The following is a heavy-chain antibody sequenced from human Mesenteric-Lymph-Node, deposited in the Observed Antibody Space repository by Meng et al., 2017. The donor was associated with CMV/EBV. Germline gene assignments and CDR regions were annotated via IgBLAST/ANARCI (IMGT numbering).Heavy chain of an antibody. J-gene: IGHJ4*02. CDR3: VRGLQAYCDRTSCPFDF. Sequence: AGSLRPSWVVSGFTFSTYDMHWVRQAPGKGLEWVSSIGTLGDTYCPDSVRGRFTISRENTKNSLFLQMNSLRVGDTAVFYCVRGLQAYCDRTSCPFDFWGQGTLVTVSS. D-gene: IGHD2-2*01. CDR1: GFTFSTYD. CDR2: IGTLGDT. V-gene: IGHV3-13*01.